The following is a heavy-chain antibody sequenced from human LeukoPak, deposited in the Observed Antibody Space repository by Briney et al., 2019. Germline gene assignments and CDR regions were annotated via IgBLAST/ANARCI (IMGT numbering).Heavy chain of an antibody. Sequence: PGGSLRLSCAASGFTFSSYWMHWVRHAPGKGLVWVSRINSDGSSTSYADSVKGRFTISRDNAKNTLYLQMNSLRAEDTAVYYCARGPPDYYDFWSGYMDVWGKGTTVTVSS. CDR3: ARGPPDYYDFWSGYMDV. V-gene: IGHV3-74*01. J-gene: IGHJ6*03. CDR2: INSDGSST. D-gene: IGHD3-3*01. CDR1: GFTFSSYW.